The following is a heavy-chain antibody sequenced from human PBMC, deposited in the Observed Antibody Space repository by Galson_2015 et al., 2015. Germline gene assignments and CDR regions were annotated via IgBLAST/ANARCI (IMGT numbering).Heavy chain of an antibody. CDR3: ATGPSGVSTYLRYYYYMDV. CDR1: GDTLTTYA. V-gene: IGHV1-69*13. CDR2: IIPFYGTP. D-gene: IGHD5/OR15-5a*01. J-gene: IGHJ6*03. Sequence: SVKVSCKASGDTLTTYAISWVRQAPGQGLEWMGGIIPFYGTPNYAQKFQGKVTITADESTRTAYMELSSLRSEDTAIYYCATGPSGVSTYLRYYYYMDVWGTGTTVTVSS.